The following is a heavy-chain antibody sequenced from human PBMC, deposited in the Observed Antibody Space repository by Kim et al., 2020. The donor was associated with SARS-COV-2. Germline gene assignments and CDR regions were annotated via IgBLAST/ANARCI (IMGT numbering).Heavy chain of an antibody. V-gene: IGHV3-23*01. CDR3: AKGGLIRNLFVY. Sequence: YYADSVKGRFTISRDNSKNTLYLQMNSLRAEDTAVYYCAKGGLIRNLFVYWGQGTLVTVSS. J-gene: IGHJ4*02. D-gene: IGHD3-10*01.